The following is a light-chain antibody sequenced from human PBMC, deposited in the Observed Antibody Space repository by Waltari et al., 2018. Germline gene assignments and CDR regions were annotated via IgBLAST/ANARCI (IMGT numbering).Light chain of an antibody. V-gene: IGKV1-5*01. CDR2: DVS. CDR3: QQYYRYYT. J-gene: IGKJ2*01. Sequence: IQMTQSPSALSASVGDRVTITCRASQRINTWMAWYQQRPGKAPQVLIYDVSNLESGVPSRFSGSGSGTEFTLAINNLQPEDFATYYCQQYYRYYTFGQGTKLEIK. CDR1: QRINTW.